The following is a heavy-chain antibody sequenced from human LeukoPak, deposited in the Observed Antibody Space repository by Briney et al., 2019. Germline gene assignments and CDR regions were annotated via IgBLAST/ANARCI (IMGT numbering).Heavy chain of an antibody. J-gene: IGHJ4*02. CDR1: GFSLSTSGVG. V-gene: IGHV2-5*01. CDR2: IYWNDDK. CDR3: AHRRFPGDYDSSGYFDY. Sequence: SGPTLVNPTQTLTLTCTFSGFSLSTSGVGVGWIRQPPGKALEWLALIYWNDDKRYSPSLKSRLTITKDTSKNQVVLTMTNMDPVDTATYYRAHRRFPGDYDSSGYFDYWGQGTLVTVSS. D-gene: IGHD3-22*01.